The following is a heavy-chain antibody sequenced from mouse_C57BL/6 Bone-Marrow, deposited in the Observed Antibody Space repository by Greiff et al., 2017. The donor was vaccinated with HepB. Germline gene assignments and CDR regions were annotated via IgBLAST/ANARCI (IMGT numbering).Heavy chain of an antibody. D-gene: IGHD1-1*01. Sequence: EVQLQESGAELVKPGASVKLSCTASGFNIKDYYMHWVKQRTEQGLEWIGRIDPEDGETKYAPKFQGKATITADTSSNTAYMQRSSLTSEDTAVYYCARGYYGSSYDWYFDVWGTGTTVTVSS. J-gene: IGHJ1*03. CDR2: IDPEDGET. CDR1: GFNIKDYY. V-gene: IGHV14-2*01. CDR3: ARGYYGSSYDWYFDV.